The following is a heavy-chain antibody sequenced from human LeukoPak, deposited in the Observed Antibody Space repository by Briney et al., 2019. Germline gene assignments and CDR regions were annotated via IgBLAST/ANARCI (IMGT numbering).Heavy chain of an antibody. V-gene: IGHV4-59*01. CDR2: IYYSRST. CDR3: ARGYSYYAFDI. D-gene: IGHD5-18*01. CDR1: GGSISSYY. J-gene: IGHJ3*02. Sequence: SETLSLTCTVSGGSISSYYWSWIRQPPGKGLEWIGYIYYSRSTNYNPSLKSRVTISVDTSKNQFSLKLSSVTAADTAVYYCARGYSYYAFDIWGQGTMVTVSS.